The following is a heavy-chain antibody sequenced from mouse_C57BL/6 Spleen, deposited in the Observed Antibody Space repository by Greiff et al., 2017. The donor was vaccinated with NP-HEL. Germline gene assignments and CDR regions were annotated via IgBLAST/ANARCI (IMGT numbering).Heavy chain of an antibody. CDR3: ARSHPYYYGSSY. V-gene: IGHV1-19*01. J-gene: IGHJ2*01. D-gene: IGHD1-1*01. CDR1: GYTFTDYY. CDR2: INPYNGGT. Sequence: EVQLQQSGPVLVKPGASVKMSCKASGYTFTDYYMNWVKQSHGKSLEWIGVINPYNGGTSYNQKFKGKATLTVDKSSSTAYMELNSLTSEDSAVYYCARSHPYYYGSSYWGQGTTLTVSS.